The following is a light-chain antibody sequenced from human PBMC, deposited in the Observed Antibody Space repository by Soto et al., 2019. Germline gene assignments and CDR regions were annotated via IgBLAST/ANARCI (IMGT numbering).Light chain of an antibody. Sequence: SYELTQPPSVSVAPGQTARITCGGDNIGSKGVQWYQQRPGQAPVLLVYDDSDWPSGIPERFSGSNSGNTATLTLSRVEAGDEADYYCQVWDSSGDHVVFGGGTKLTVL. V-gene: IGLV3-21*02. CDR1: NIGSKG. CDR3: QVWDSSGDHVV. J-gene: IGLJ2*01. CDR2: DDS.